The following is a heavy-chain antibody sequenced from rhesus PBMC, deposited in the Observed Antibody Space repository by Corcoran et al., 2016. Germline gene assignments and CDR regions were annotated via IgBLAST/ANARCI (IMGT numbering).Heavy chain of an antibody. V-gene: IGHV4S10*01. CDR3: ARAGAAAGPADY. D-gene: IGHD6S26*01. CDR2: MYGSSTST. J-gene: IGHJ4*01. Sequence: QVQLQESGPGVVKPSETLSLPCAVSGGSISDSYRWSWISQPPGTGLEWMGYMYGSSTSTNYKPSLKSRVTISKDTSKNQFSLKLSSVTAADTAVYYCARAGAAAGPADYWGQGVLVTVSS. CDR1: GGSISDSYR.